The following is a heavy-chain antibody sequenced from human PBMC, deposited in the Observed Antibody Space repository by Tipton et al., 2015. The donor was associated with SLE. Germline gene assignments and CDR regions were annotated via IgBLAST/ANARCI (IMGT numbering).Heavy chain of an antibody. D-gene: IGHD3-16*02. J-gene: IGHJ3*02. CDR1: GYTFTDYD. V-gene: IGHV1-2*02. CDR3: ASESLLGEVSLGGAFDI. Sequence: QLVQSGAEVKKPGASVKVSCKASGYTFTDYDIHWVRQAPGQGLEWVGWINPNRGGTKYVQSFQGRVTMTRDTSISTAYMGLSSLRSDDTAVYYCASESLLGEVSLGGAFDIWAQGTMVTVSS. CDR2: INPNRGGT.